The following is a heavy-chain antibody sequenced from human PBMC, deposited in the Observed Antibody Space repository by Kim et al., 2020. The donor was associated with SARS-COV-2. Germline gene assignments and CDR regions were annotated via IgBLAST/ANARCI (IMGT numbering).Heavy chain of an antibody. CDR3: ARVSITIFGVDMNYYYYGMDV. CDR1: GYNFTSYG. D-gene: IGHD3-3*01. Sequence: ASVKVSCKASGYNFTSYGISWVRQAPGQGLEWMGWISAYNGNTNYAQKLQGRVTMTTDTSTSTAYMELRSLRSDDTAVYYCARVSITIFGVDMNYYYYGMDVWGQGTTVTLSS. J-gene: IGHJ6*02. CDR2: ISAYNGNT. V-gene: IGHV1-18*04.